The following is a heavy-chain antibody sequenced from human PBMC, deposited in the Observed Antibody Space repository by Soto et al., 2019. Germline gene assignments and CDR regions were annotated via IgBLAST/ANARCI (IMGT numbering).Heavy chain of an antibody. D-gene: IGHD6-19*01. J-gene: IGHJ4*02. Sequence: PGGSLRPSCVVSGFTFSDFGMHWVRQSPGEGLAWVASISKDGLDRYYSESVKGRFTISRDDSKNTVFLQMNSLKVEDTAAYFCASPREGQWLVFDHWGQRTLVTV. CDR2: ISKDGLDR. CDR1: GFTFSDFG. V-gene: IGHV3-30*19. CDR3: ASPREGQWLVFDH.